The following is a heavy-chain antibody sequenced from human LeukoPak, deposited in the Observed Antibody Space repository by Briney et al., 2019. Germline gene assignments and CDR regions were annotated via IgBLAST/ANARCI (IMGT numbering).Heavy chain of an antibody. CDR1: GGSISSSSYY. D-gene: IGHD5-18*01. Sequence: SETLSLTCTVSGGSISSSSYYWGWIRQPPGKGLEWIGSIYYSGSTYYNPSLKSRVTISVDTSKNQFSLKLSSVTAADTAVYYCARDLNVDTAIPHWGQGTLVTVSS. CDR3: ARDLNVDTAIPH. V-gene: IGHV4-39*02. CDR2: IYYSGST. J-gene: IGHJ4*02.